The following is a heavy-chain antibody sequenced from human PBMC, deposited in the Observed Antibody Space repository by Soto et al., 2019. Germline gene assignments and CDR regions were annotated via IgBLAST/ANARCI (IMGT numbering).Heavy chain of an antibody. CDR3: ASFMVRGVFGHDAFDI. CDR1: GFTFSDHY. D-gene: IGHD3-10*01. J-gene: IGHJ3*02. V-gene: IGHV3-72*01. CDR2: TRNKANSYTT. Sequence: GGSLRLSCAASGFTFSDHYMDWVRQAPGKGLEWVGRTRNKANSYTTEYAASVKGRFTISRDDSKNSLYLQMNSLKTEDTAVYYCASFMVRGVFGHDAFDIWGQGTMVTVSS.